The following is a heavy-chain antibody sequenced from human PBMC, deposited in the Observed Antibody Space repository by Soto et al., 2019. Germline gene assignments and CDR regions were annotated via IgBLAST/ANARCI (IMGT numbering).Heavy chain of an antibody. Sequence: SETLSLTCTVSGGSLSSSSYYWGWIRQPPGKGLEWIGSIYYSGSTYYNPSLKSRVTISVDTSKNQFSLKLSSVTAEDTAVYYCAKDFLQDWGQDYYSGMDVWGQGTTVTVSS. CDR1: GGSLSSSSYY. J-gene: IGHJ6*02. V-gene: IGHV4-39*07. CDR2: IYYSGST. D-gene: IGHD7-27*01. CDR3: AKDFLQDWGQDYYSGMDV.